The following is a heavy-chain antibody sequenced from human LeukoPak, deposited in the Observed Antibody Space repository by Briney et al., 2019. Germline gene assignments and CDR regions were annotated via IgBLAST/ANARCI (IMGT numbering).Heavy chain of an antibody. CDR1: GGSFSGYY. D-gene: IGHD6-19*01. J-gene: IGHJ4*02. Sequence: PSETLSLTCAVYGGSFSGYYWSWVRQPPGKRLEWIGEINHSGSSNYNPSLKSRVTISGDTSKNQFSLNLSSVTAADTAVYYCARGPKGSGWFLNYWSQGTLVTVSS. V-gene: IGHV4-34*01. CDR2: INHSGSS. CDR3: ARGPKGSGWFLNY.